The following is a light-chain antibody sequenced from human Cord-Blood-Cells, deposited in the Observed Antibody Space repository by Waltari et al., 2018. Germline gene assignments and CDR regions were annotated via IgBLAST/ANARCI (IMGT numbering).Light chain of an antibody. CDR2: DVS. V-gene: IGLV2-14*01. Sequence: YALTQTTSVSGSAESVCTTTFPGTNRIHAAPCYFSWSQQTPGKAPKLMIYDVSNRPSGVSNRFSGSKSGNTASLTISGLQAEDEADYYCSSYTSSSYVFGTGTKVTVL. CDR3: SSYTSSSYV. CDR1: NRIHAAPCY. J-gene: IGLJ1*01.